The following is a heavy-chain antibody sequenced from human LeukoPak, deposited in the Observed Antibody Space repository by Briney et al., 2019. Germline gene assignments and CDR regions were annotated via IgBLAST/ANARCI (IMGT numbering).Heavy chain of an antibody. CDR1: GFTFSSYG. V-gene: IGHV3-30*02. CDR2: IQFDGSNE. Sequence: GGSLRLSCAAPGFTFSSYGMHWVRQAPGKGLEWVAYIQFDGSNEQYADSVKGRFSISRDSSKNIFYLQMNSLRAEDTAVYYCAKDRCSNGIGCYYYYMDVWGKGTTVTISS. CDR3: AKDRCSNGIGCYYYYMDV. J-gene: IGHJ6*03. D-gene: IGHD2-8*01.